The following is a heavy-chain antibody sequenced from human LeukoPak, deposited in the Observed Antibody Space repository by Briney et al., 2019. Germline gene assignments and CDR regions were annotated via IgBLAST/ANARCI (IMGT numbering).Heavy chain of an antibody. V-gene: IGHV3-64*01. Sequence: GGSLRLSCAASGFTLSNFDMHWVRQAPGKGLVYVSGISSDGLSTYYANSVKGIFTVSRDTSKNTLYLQMGSLRAEDMAVYYCVKVAAGPDYYYMDVWGKGTPVTVSS. D-gene: IGHD6-13*01. CDR2: ISSDGLST. J-gene: IGHJ6*03. CDR3: VKVAAGPDYYYMDV. CDR1: GFTLSNFD.